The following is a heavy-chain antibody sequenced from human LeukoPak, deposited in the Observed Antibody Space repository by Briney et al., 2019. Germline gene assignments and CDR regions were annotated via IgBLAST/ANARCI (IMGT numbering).Heavy chain of an antibody. CDR2: ISYDGSNK. Sequence: PGGSLRLSCAASGFTFRSYGMHWVRQAPGKGLEWVAVISYDGSNKYYADSVKGRFTISRDNAKNSLYLQMNSLRAEDTAVYYCARLYYDFWSGSVYYMDVWGKGTTVTVSS. J-gene: IGHJ6*03. V-gene: IGHV3-30*03. CDR1: GFTFRSYG. CDR3: ARLYYDFWSGSVYYMDV. D-gene: IGHD3-3*01.